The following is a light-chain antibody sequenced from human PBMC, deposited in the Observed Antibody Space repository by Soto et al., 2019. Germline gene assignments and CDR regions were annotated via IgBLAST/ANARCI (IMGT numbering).Light chain of an antibody. J-gene: IGKJ1*01. CDR3: HHYGPAPWT. V-gene: IGKV3-20*01. CDR1: QTVRGNY. Sequence: EIVLTQSPGTLSLSPGERATLSCRASQTVRGNYLAWFQQRPGQPPRLLIYLASTRAAGVPDRFSGSGSGTEFSLTINRLEAEDFAVYDCHHYGPAPWTFGQGTKVEIK. CDR2: LAS.